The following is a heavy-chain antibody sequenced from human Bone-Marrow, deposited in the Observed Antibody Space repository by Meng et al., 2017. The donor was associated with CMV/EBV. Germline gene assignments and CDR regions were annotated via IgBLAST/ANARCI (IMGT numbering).Heavy chain of an antibody. CDR2: ISSSSSYI. Sequence: GESLKISCAASGFTFSSYSMNWVRQAPGKGLEWVSSISSSSSYIYYADSVKGRFTISRDNAKNSLYLQMNSLRAEDTAVYYCARGDLGVVITTYYYYGMDVWGQGTTVTVSS. CDR3: ARGDLGVVITTYYYYGMDV. J-gene: IGHJ6*02. CDR1: GFTFSSYS. V-gene: IGHV3-21*01. D-gene: IGHD3-3*01.